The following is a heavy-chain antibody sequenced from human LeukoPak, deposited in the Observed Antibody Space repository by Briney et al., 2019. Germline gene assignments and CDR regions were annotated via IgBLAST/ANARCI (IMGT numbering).Heavy chain of an antibody. CDR1: GFTFSRFA. CDR3: AKKIKAAHYSSGCFDY. V-gene: IGHV3-23*01. CDR2: ISGTGSST. J-gene: IGHJ4*02. Sequence: GGSLRLSCVASGFTFSRFAMSWVRQAPGKGLEWVSGISGTGSSTYYADSVKGQLTISRDNSKNTLYLQMHSLRADDTAVYYCAKKIKAAHYSSGCFDYWGQGALVTVSS. D-gene: IGHD6-19*01.